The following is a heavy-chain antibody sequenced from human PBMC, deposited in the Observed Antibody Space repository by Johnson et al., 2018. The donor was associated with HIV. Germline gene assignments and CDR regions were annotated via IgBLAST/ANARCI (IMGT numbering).Heavy chain of an antibody. CDR1: GFIFDDYA. Sequence: VQLVESGGGLIQPGRSLRLSCAASGFIFDDYAMHWVRQAPGKGLEWVSGISWNSGSIGYADSVKGRFTISRDNAKNSLTLQMNSLRAADTALYFCARAYPRGVTLFSAFDIWGQGTMVTVSS. V-gene: IGHV3-9*01. CDR2: ISWNSGSI. J-gene: IGHJ3*02. CDR3: ARAYPRGVTLFSAFDI. D-gene: IGHD3-10*01.